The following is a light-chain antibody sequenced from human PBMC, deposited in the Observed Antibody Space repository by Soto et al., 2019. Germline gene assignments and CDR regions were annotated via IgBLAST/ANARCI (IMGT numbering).Light chain of an antibody. CDR2: DAS. CDR1: QSVAANY. V-gene: IGKV3-15*01. CDR3: QQYHNWPIT. Sequence: VLTQSPGTLSLSPGERATLSCRASQSVAANYLAWYQQKRGQAPRLLIYDASTRATGISARFSGSGSGTEFTLTISSLQSEDFAVYYCQQYHNWPITFGQGTRLDNK. J-gene: IGKJ5*01.